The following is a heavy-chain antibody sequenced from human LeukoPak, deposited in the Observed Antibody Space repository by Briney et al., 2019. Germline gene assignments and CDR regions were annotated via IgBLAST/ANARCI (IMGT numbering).Heavy chain of an antibody. CDR1: GFTFSSYN. CDR2: ISSSSSYI. J-gene: IGHJ3*02. D-gene: IGHD3-22*01. Sequence: GGSLRLSCAASGFTFSSYNMNWVRQAPGERLEWASSISSSSSYIYYADSVKGRFTISRDDAKNSLFLQMNSLRAEDTAVYYCARTAYYYDSSGYDDAFDIWGQGTMVTVSS. V-gene: IGHV3-21*01. CDR3: ARTAYYYDSSGYDDAFDI.